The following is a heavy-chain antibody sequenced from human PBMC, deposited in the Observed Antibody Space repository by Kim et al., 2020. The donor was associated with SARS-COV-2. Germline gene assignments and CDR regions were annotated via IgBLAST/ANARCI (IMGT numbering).Heavy chain of an antibody. CDR3: ARDRRGVTGTYYYDD. CDR1: GGSIRGHF. J-gene: IGHJ4*02. CDR2: LFHGGSS. Sequence: SETLSLTCTISGGSIRGHFWSWIRQSAGKGLEFVGRLFHGGSSDYSPSLMSRVAMSSDTSTNKVSLTLRSVTAADTAVYYCARDRRGVTGTYYYDDWGQGILVTVSS. D-gene: IGHD2-21*02. V-gene: IGHV4-4*07.